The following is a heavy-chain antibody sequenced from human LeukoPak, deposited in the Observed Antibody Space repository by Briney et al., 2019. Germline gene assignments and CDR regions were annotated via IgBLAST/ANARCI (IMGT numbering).Heavy chain of an antibody. Sequence: GGSLRLSCAASGFTVSSNYMSWVRQAPGKGLEWVSVIYSGGSTYYADSVKGRFTISRDNSKNTLYLQMNRLRAEDTAVYYCAKRISSGWSYYFDYWGQGTLVTVSS. D-gene: IGHD6-19*01. V-gene: IGHV3-66*04. J-gene: IGHJ4*02. CDR2: IYSGGST. CDR1: GFTVSSNY. CDR3: AKRISSGWSYYFDY.